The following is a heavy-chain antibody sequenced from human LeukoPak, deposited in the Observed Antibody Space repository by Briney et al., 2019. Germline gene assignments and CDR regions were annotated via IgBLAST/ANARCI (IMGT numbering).Heavy chain of an antibody. CDR1: GFTFSSYS. V-gene: IGHV3-21*04. Sequence: PGGSLRLSCAASGFTFSSYSMSWVRQAPGKGLEWVSSISSSSSYIYYADSVKGRFTISRDNAKNSLYLQMNSLRAEDTAVYYCARDRRYYYDSSGYHDYWGQGTLVTVSS. D-gene: IGHD3-22*01. CDR2: ISSSSSYI. CDR3: ARDRRYYYDSSGYHDY. J-gene: IGHJ4*02.